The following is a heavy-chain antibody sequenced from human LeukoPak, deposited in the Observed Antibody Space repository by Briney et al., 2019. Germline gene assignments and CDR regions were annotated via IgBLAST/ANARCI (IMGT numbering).Heavy chain of an antibody. J-gene: IGHJ4*02. CDR2: IGTSTSYI. V-gene: IGHV3-21*01. Sequence: PGGSLRLSCAASGFTFSTYIMNWVRQTPGKGLEWVSSIGTSTSYIYYADSVKGRFTISRDNAKNSLYLEMNSLRAEDTAVYYCAKDYHDSSGYFRVPHVFDYWGQGTLVTVSS. CDR3: AKDYHDSSGYFRVPHVFDY. D-gene: IGHD3-22*01. CDR1: GFTFSTYI.